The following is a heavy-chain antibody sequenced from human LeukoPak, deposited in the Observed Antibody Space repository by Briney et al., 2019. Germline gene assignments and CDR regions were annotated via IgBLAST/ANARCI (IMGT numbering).Heavy chain of an antibody. CDR2: ISSSSSYI. J-gene: IGHJ4*02. CDR3: ARDDFWSGYPFDY. Sequence: PGGSLRLSCAASGFTFSIYSMNWVRQAPGKGLEWVSSISSSSSYIYYADSVKGRFTISRDNAKNSLYLQMNSLRAEDTAVYYCARDDFWSGYPFDYWGQGTLVTVSS. CDR1: GFTFSIYS. V-gene: IGHV3-21*01. D-gene: IGHD3-3*01.